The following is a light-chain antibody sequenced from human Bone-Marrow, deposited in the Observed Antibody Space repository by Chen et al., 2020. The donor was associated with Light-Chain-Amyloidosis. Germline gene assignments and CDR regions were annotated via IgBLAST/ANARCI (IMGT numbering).Light chain of an antibody. J-gene: IGLJ2*01. CDR1: SSDLGGYNF. CDR3: SSITSSRTVV. V-gene: IGLV2-14*03. Sequence: QSALTQPASVSESPGQSITISCTGTSSDLGGYNFVSWYQQHPGKAPKLMIFDVSSRPSGVSERFSGSKSGNPASLTISGLQAEDEATYYCSSITSSRTVVFGTGTRLTVL. CDR2: DVS.